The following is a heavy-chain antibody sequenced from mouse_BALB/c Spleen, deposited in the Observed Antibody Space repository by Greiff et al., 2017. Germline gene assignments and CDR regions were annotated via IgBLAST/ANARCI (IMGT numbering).Heavy chain of an antibody. CDR2: IWRGGST. J-gene: IGHJ4*01. V-gene: IGHV2-5-1*01. Sequence: QVQLQQSGPSLVQPSQSLSITCTVSGFSLTSYGVHWVRQSPGKGLEWLGVIWRGGSTDYNAAFMSRLSITKDNSKSQVFFKMNSLQADDTAIYYCAKKAYYGNYYAMDYWGQGTSVTVSS. CDR1: GFSLTSYG. D-gene: IGHD2-10*01. CDR3: AKKAYYGNYYAMDY.